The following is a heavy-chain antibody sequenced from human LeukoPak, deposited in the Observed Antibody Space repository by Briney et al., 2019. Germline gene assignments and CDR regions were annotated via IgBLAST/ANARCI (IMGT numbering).Heavy chain of an antibody. J-gene: IGHJ4*02. CDR2: ISYGGST. D-gene: IGHD3-22*01. V-gene: IGHV4-31*03. CDR3: ARDVGGYYYGNLEY. Sequence: SQTLSLTCTVSGGSIRSGDHYWNWIRQHPGKGPEWIGYISYGGSTFYNPSLKSRAAISVDTSKTQFSLKLTSVTAADTAVCYCARDVGGYYYGNLEYWGQGILVTVSS. CDR1: GGSIRSGDHY.